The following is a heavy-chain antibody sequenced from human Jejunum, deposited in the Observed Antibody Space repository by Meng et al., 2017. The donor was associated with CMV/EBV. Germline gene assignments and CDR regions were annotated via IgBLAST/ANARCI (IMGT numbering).Heavy chain of an antibody. CDR1: GSSFTTYG. CDR3: ARGATGGSYRFDF. D-gene: IGHD1-26*01. J-gene: IGHJ4*01. CDR2: IKGDGRST. Sequence: GSSFTTYGRHWARQAPGQGLVWVSRIKGDGRSTNYADAVKGRFTIARDNAMNTLYLQMNSLRVEDTAVYYCARGATGGSYRFDFWGHGTLVTVSS. V-gene: IGHV3-74*01.